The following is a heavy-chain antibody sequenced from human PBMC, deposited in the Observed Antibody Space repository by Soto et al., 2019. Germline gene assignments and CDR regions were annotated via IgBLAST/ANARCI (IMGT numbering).Heavy chain of an antibody. Sequence: QITLKASGPTQVRPTQTLTLTCTFSGFSLTTSGLGVAWIRQPPGKALEFLALLHWDYTERYRSSLKSRLTIRKDTSKNQVVLTMSNVDPVDTGTYYCAHLLWFGDGALDVWGQGKMVTVSS. CDR2: LHWDYTE. CDR3: AHLLWFGDGALDV. D-gene: IGHD5-18*01. J-gene: IGHJ3*01. V-gene: IGHV2-5*02. CDR1: GFSLTTSGLG.